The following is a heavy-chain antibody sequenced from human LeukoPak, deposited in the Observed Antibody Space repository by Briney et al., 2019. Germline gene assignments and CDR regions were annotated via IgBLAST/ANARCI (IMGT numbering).Heavy chain of an antibody. J-gene: IGHJ4*02. V-gene: IGHV4-59*01. CDR1: GGSISSYY. CDR3: ARVYYDFWSGYYGPEPVSRYYFDY. D-gene: IGHD3-3*01. Sequence: SETLSLTCTVSGGSISSYYWSWIRQPPGKGLEWIGYIYYGGSPNYNPSLKSRVTISVDTSKNQFSLKLSSVTAADTAVYYCARVYYDFWSGYYGPEPVSRYYFDYWGQGTLVTVSS. CDR2: IYYGGSP.